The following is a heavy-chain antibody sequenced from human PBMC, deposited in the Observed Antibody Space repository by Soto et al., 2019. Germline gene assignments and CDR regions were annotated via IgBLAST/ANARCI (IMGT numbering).Heavy chain of an antibody. CDR3: ARILRKGSWGIAAPNGMDV. Sequence: SGPTLVNPTEALTLTCTVSGFSLSNARMGVSWIRQPPGKALEWLAHIFSNDEKSYSTSLKSRLTISKDTSKSQVVLTMTNMDPVDTATYYCARILRKGSWGIAAPNGMDVWGQGTTVTVSS. D-gene: IGHD6-13*01. J-gene: IGHJ6*02. CDR1: GFSLSNARMG. V-gene: IGHV2-26*01. CDR2: IFSNDEK.